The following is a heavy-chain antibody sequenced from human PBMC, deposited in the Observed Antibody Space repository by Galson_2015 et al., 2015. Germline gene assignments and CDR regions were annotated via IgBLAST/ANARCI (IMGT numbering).Heavy chain of an antibody. CDR2: IYPGESDT. CDR1: GYSFTSYW. Sequence: SGAEVKKPGESLKISCQGSGYSFTSYWIGWVRQMPGKGLEWMGLIYPGESDTRYSPSFQGQVTISADKSISTAYLQWSSLKASDTAMYYCARHRGGSGSYYFGYFDYWGQGTLVTVSS. V-gene: IGHV5-51*01. CDR3: ARHRGGSGSYYFGYFDY. J-gene: IGHJ4*02. D-gene: IGHD3-10*01.